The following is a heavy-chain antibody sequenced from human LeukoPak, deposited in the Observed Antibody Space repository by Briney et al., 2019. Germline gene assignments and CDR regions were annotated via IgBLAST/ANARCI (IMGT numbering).Heavy chain of an antibody. J-gene: IGHJ3*02. CDR3: TRGPSTAAFDI. D-gene: IGHD6-13*01. CDR1: GYTFTAYY. V-gene: IGHV1-2*02. Sequence: ASVKVSCKASGYTFTAYYIHWIRQAPGQGFEWMGWINPNIGVTSYAQKFQGRVTMNRDTSVSTTYMELSSLRSDDTAIYYCTRGPSTAAFDIWGQGTRVTVSS. CDR2: INPNIGVT.